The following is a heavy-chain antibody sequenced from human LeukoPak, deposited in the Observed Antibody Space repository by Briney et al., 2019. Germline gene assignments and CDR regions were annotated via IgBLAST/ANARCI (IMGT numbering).Heavy chain of an antibody. J-gene: IGHJ6*03. CDR3: ARDPDQYYFYMDI. CDR2: ILYDGSKI. Sequence: PGGSLRLSCAASGFTFSSFEMNWVRQAPGKGLEWVAVILYDGSKIHYADSVKGRFTISRDNSKNTLDLQMNSLRPEDTGVYYCARDPDQYYFYMDIWGKGTPVTVSS. V-gene: IGHV3-30*14. CDR1: GFTFSSFE.